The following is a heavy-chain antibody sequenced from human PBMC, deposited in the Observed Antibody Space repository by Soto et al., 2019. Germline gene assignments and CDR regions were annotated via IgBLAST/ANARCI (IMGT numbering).Heavy chain of an antibody. CDR2: ISSSAGTI. V-gene: IGHV3-23*01. CDR3: ANWGKSGSDF. CDR1: GITFSFYP. Sequence: EVLLLESGGGLVQPGGSLRLSCAVSGITFSFYPMSWVRQAPGKGLEWVSGISSSAGTISYGDPVKGRLTISRDNSKNTLYLQMESLTAEDAAVYYCANWGKSGSDFWGQRTLVTVSS. J-gene: IGHJ4*02. D-gene: IGHD1-26*01.